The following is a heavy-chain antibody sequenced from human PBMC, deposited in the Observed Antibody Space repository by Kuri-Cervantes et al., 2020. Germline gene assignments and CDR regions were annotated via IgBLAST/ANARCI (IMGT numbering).Heavy chain of an antibody. J-gene: IGHJ4*02. CDR1: GYTFTSYG. V-gene: IGHV1-18*01. CDR2: ISAYNGNT. D-gene: IGHD1-26*01. Sequence: ASVKISCKASGYTFTSYGISWVRQAPGQGLEWMEWISAYNGNTNYAQKLQGRVTMTTDTSTSTAYMELRSLQSDDTAVYYCARVVGELRPDDYWGQGTLVTVSS. CDR3: ARVVGELRPDDY.